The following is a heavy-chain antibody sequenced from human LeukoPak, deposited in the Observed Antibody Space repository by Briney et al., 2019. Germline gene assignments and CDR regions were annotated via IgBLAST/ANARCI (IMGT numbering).Heavy chain of an antibody. CDR1: GGSFIGNY. CDR3: ARLEMAAAGNRWFDP. Sequence: PSETLSLTCAVYGGSFIGNYWSWLGRPPGKGREWMGEINHSGSTNYNPSLTSRVTISVDTSKIQSSLKLGSVTAADTAVYYCARLEMAAAGNRWFDPWGEGTLVTVSS. V-gene: IGHV4-34*01. J-gene: IGHJ5*02. CDR2: INHSGST. D-gene: IGHD6-13*01.